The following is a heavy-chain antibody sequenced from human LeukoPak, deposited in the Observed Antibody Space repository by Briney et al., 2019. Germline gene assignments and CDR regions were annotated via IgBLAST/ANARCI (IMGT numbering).Heavy chain of an antibody. J-gene: IGHJ4*02. D-gene: IGHD2-15*01. V-gene: IGHV4-4*02. CDR2: IYHSGST. CDR1: GGSISSSNW. CDR3: ARASYCSGGSCYSTPFDY. Sequence: SETLSLTCAVSGGSISSSNWWSWVRQPPGKGLEWSGEIYHSGSTNYNPSLKSRVTISVDKSKNQFSLKLSSVTAADTAVYYCARASYCSGGSCYSTPFDYWGQGTLVTVSS.